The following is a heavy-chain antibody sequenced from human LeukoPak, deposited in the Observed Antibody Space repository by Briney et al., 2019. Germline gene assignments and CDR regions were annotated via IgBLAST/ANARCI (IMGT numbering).Heavy chain of an antibody. CDR2: IRGSGDST. J-gene: IGHJ4*02. CDR1: GFTFSSYA. CDR3: TKGGHSSGWAPDY. Sequence: GGSLRLAWAPSGFTFSSYAMSCVRQAPGEGLKWVSAIRGSGDSTYYADSVKGRFTISRDNSKNTLYLQMNSLRAEDTAVYYCTKGGHSSGWAPDYWGQGTLVTVSS. D-gene: IGHD6-19*01. V-gene: IGHV3-23*01.